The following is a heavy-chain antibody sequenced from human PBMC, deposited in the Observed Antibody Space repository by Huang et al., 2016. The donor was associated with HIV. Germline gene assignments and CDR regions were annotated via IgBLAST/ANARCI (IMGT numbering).Heavy chain of an antibody. D-gene: IGHD2-15*01. Sequence: QLQLQESGPGLVKPSETLSLTCTVSGGSISTSNYYWGWIRQPPGRGLEWIGSIYVGGNTYHSPSPKSRVTISVYTSKNQFSLKLRSVTAADTSVYYWARHDVYCSGGSCSGFDYWGQGTLVTVSS. CDR3: ARHDVYCSGGSCSGFDY. CDR2: IYVGGNT. V-gene: IGHV4-39*01. CDR1: GGSISTSNYY. J-gene: IGHJ4*02.